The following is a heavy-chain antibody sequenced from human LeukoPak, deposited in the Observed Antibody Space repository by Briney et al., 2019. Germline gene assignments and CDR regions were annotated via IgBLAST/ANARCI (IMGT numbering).Heavy chain of an antibody. D-gene: IGHD6-19*01. CDR1: GFTFDVYA. J-gene: IGHJ6*02. CDR3: AKDKGYSSGWSAAYGYYGMDV. Sequence: PGGSLRLSCAASGFTFDVYAMHWVRHAPGKGLVWVSGISWNSGSIGYADSVKGRFTISRDNAKNSLYLQMNSLRAEDTALYYCAKDKGYSSGWSAAYGYYGMDVWGQGTTVTVSS. V-gene: IGHV3-9*01. CDR2: ISWNSGSI.